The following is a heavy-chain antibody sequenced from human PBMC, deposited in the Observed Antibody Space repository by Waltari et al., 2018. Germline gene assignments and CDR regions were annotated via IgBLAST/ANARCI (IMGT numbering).Heavy chain of an antibody. V-gene: IGHV4-59*01. Sequence: QVQLQESGPGLVKPSETLSLTCTVSGGSISSYYWSWIRQPPGKGLEWIGYIYYSGGTNYNPSLKSRVTISVDTSKNQFSLKLSSVTAADTAVYYCARLLVGEGGAFDIWGQGTMVTVSS. D-gene: IGHD3-16*01. CDR3: ARLLVGEGGAFDI. J-gene: IGHJ3*02. CDR2: IYYSGGT. CDR1: GGSISSYY.